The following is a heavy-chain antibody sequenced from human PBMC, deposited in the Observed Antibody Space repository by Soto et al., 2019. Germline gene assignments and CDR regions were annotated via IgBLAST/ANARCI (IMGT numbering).Heavy chain of an antibody. D-gene: IGHD5-12*01. V-gene: IGHV3-74*01. CDR3: ARSFRGYDDY. CDR2: INPDGSAT. Sequence: EVQLVESGGGLIQRGGSLRLSCAASGFTFSSHWMHWVRQPPGKGLVWVSRINPDGSATSHADSVKARFTISRDNTKNTLYLQVNSLRAEDTAVYYCARSFRGYDDYWGQGTLVTVSS. CDR1: GFTFSSHW. J-gene: IGHJ4*02.